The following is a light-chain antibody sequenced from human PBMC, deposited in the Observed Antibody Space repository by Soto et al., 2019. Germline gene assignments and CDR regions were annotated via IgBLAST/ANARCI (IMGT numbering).Light chain of an antibody. Sequence: DIQMTQSPSSLSASVGDRVTITCRASQSISSWLAWYQHKPGKAPKLLIYDASNLDSGVPSRFSGSGSGTEFSLTISNLQPDDCATYYCQQYENYWTLGQGTKVDIK. J-gene: IGKJ1*01. CDR3: QQYENYWT. CDR2: DAS. V-gene: IGKV1-5*01. CDR1: QSISSW.